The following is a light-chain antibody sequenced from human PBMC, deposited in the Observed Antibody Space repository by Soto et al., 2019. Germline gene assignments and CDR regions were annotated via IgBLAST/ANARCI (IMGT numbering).Light chain of an antibody. Sequence: EIVMTQSPATLSVSPGERATLSCRASQSVSSSLGWYQQEPGQAPRLLIYGASTRATGIPARFSGSGSGTEFTLTISSLQSEDFAVYYCQQYNNWPFTFGPGTKVDIK. CDR2: GAS. V-gene: IGKV3-15*01. J-gene: IGKJ3*01. CDR1: QSVSSS. CDR3: QQYNNWPFT.